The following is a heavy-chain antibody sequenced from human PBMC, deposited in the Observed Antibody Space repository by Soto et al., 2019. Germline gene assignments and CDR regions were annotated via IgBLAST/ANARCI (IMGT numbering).Heavy chain of an antibody. CDR3: AKMTTRRFDY. CDR2: ISGSGLST. D-gene: IGHD4-17*01. V-gene: IGHV3-23*01. J-gene: IGHJ4*02. CDR1: GFTFSSYA. Sequence: PXASLRLSCAASGFTFSSYAMSWVRQAPGKGLEWVSGISGSGLSTNYADSVKGRFTISRDNSKNTLYLQMNSLRAEDTAVYYCAKMTTRRFDYWGQGTLVTVSS.